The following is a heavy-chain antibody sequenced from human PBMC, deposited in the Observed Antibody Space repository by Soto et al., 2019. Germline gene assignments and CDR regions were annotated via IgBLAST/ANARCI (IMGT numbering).Heavy chain of an antibody. CDR3: AKEYGDSSSWYLNVIFDY. V-gene: IGHV3-30*18. J-gene: IGHJ4*02. D-gene: IGHD6-13*01. CDR1: VFTFSSYG. Sequence: GGSLRLSCAASVFTFSSYGMHLVRQAPGKGLEWVAVISYDGSNKYYADSVKGRFTISRDNSKNTLYLQMNSLRAEDTAVYYCAKEYGDSSSWYLNVIFDYWGQGTLVTVSS. CDR2: ISYDGSNK.